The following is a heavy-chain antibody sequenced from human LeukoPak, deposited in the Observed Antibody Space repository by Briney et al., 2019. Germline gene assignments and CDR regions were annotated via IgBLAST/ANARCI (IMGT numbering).Heavy chain of an antibody. Sequence: SETLSLTCTVSGDSIRSYYWSWIRQPPGKGLEWIGYIYYSGSTNYNPSLKSRVTISLDTTKNQVSLNLRFVTAADTAVYYCARPAERGYSYGLDFWGQGTMVTVSS. J-gene: IGHJ3*01. V-gene: IGHV4-59*01. CDR3: ARPAERGYSYGLDF. CDR1: GDSIRSYY. CDR2: IYYSGST. D-gene: IGHD5-18*01.